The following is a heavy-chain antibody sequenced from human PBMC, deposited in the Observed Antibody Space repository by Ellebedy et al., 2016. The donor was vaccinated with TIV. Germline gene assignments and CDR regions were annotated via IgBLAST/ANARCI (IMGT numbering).Heavy chain of an antibody. CDR3: ARAAGTDYYYGMDV. CDR1: GFTFSSYA. CDR2: ISYDGSNK. D-gene: IGHD6-19*01. Sequence: GESLKISXAASGFTFSSYAMHWVRQAPGKGLEWVAVISYDGSNKYYADSVKGRFTISRDNSKNTLYLQMNSLRAEDTAVYYCARAAGTDYYYGMDVWGQGTTVTVSS. V-gene: IGHV3-30-3*01. J-gene: IGHJ6*02.